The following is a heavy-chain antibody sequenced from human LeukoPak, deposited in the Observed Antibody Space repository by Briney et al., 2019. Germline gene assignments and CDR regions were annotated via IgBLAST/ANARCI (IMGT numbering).Heavy chain of an antibody. V-gene: IGHV3-15*01. CDR1: GFTLSNAW. CDR2: IKSKSDGCTT. D-gene: IGHD1-26*01. J-gene: IGHJ4*02. Sequence: TGGSLRLSCAASGFTLSNAWMSGVRHAPGKGVEWVGRIKSKSDGCTTDYAAPGKGRFTISRDDSKNTLYLQMNSLKTEDTAVYYRTTVGATRDYFDYWGQGTLVTVSS. CDR3: TTVGATRDYFDY.